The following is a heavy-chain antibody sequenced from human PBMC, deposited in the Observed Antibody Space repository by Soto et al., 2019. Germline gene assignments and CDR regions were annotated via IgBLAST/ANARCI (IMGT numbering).Heavy chain of an antibody. D-gene: IGHD6-13*01. CDR2: SGTSGGT. CDR3: GKRGISSGPKYFGY. CDR1: GFTFSSYA. Sequence: GGSLRLSCAASGFTFSSYAMSWVRQAPGKGLEWVSTSGTSGGTYYADSVKGRFTIFRDNSKNTLYLQMNSLRAEDTAVYYCGKRGISSGPKYFGYWGQGTLVTVSS. V-gene: IGHV3-23*01. J-gene: IGHJ4*02.